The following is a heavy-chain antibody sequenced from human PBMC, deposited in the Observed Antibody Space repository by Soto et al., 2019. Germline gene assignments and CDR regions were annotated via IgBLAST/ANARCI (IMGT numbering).Heavy chain of an antibody. CDR3: ASVFWVRGEGSSFSGVDV. D-gene: IGHD3-10*01. Sequence: SGPTLVNPTQTLTLTCTFSGFSLSTSGVGVGWIRQPPGKALEWLALIYWNDDNHYSPSLKSMLSITKDTSKNQVVLTMTNMDPVDTAPYFCASVFWVRGEGSSFSGVDVWGQGTTVTVSS. J-gene: IGHJ6*02. V-gene: IGHV2-5*01. CDR1: GFSLSTSGVG. CDR2: IYWNDDN.